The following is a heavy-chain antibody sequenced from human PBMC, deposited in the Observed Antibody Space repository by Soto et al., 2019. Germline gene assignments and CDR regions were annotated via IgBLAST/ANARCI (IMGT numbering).Heavy chain of an antibody. Sequence: ASETLSLTCTVSGGSISSSSYYWGWIRQPPGKGLEWIGSIYYSGSTYYNPSLKSRVTISVDTSKNQFSLKLSSVTAADTAVYYCARPGITGTTGYFDWLANYYYYGMDVWGQGTTVTVSS. CDR1: GGSISSSSYY. V-gene: IGHV4-39*01. J-gene: IGHJ6*02. D-gene: IGHD1-7*01. CDR2: IYYSGST. CDR3: ARPGITGTTGYFDWLANYYYYGMDV.